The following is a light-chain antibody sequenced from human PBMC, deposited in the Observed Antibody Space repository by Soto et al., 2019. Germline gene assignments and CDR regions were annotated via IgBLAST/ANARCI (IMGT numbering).Light chain of an antibody. J-gene: IGLJ2*01. CDR3: SSFADGFNVV. CDR1: NFNIGAGYE. V-gene: IGLV1-40*01. Sequence: QSVLTQPPSVSGAPGQRVTISCTGTNFNIGAGYEVHWYQQHPDEAPKLLIYEVFKRPSEIPARFSASKSGNTASLIVSGLQPEDEAEYFCSSFADGFNVVFGGGTKLTVL. CDR2: EVF.